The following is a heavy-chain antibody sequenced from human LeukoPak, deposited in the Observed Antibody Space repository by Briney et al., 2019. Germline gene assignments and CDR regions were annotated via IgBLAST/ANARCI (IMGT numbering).Heavy chain of an antibody. CDR3: GKEMNGAGYSSFDY. V-gene: IGHV3-23*01. Sequence: PGGSLRLSCAASGFTFSIYAMSWVRQAPGKGLEWVSTFSFSGGSTYYADSVKGRFTISRDNSKNTLYLQMNSLRAEDTAVYYCGKEMNGAGYSSFDYWGQGTLVTVSS. CDR2: FSFSGGST. CDR1: GFTFSIYA. J-gene: IGHJ4*02. D-gene: IGHD3-9*01.